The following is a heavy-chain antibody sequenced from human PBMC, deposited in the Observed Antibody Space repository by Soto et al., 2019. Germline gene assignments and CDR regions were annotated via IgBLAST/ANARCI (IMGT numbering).Heavy chain of an antibody. Sequence: EVQLLESGGGLVQPGGSLRLSCAASGFTFSSYAMSWVRQAPGKGLEWVSAISCSGGSTYYADSVKGRFTISRDNSKNTLYLQMNSLRAEDTAVYYCARSDRRSNYLWDYWGQGTLVTVSS. V-gene: IGHV3-23*01. CDR3: ARSDRRSNYLWDY. J-gene: IGHJ4*02. CDR2: ISCSGGST. D-gene: IGHD4-4*01. CDR1: GFTFSSYA.